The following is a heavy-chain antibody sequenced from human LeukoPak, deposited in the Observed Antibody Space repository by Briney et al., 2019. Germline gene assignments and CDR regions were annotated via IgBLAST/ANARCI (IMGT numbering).Heavy chain of an antibody. Sequence: GGSLRLSCAASGFTFSSYSMNWVRQAPGKGLEWVSSISSSSSYIYYADSVKGRFTISRDNAKNSLYLQMNSLRAEDTAVYYCARGGRDGRPAYFDYWGQGTLVTVSS. CDR3: ARGGRDGRPAYFDY. D-gene: IGHD5-24*01. CDR1: GFTFSSYS. J-gene: IGHJ4*02. V-gene: IGHV3-21*01. CDR2: ISSSSSYI.